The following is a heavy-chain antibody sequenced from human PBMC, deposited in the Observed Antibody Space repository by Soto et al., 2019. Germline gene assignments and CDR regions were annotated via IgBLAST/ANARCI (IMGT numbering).Heavy chain of an antibody. CDR3: ATACYGSGSYCPYSYGMDV. CDR2: VYHNGNA. Sequence: PSETLSLTCTVCGGSISTPGYSWSWVRQPAGKAPEWIGYVYHNGNAYPNPSLKSRVTISVDTSKNQFSLNLSSVTAADTAVYYCATACYGSGSYCPYSYGMDVWGQATTVTVSS. D-gene: IGHD3-10*01. CDR1: GGSISTPGYS. V-gene: IGHV4-30-2*05. J-gene: IGHJ6*02.